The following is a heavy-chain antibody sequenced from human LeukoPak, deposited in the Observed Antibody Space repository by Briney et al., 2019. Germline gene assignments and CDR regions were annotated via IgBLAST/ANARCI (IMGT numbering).Heavy chain of an antibody. Sequence: ASVKVSCKASGYTFTGYYMHWVRQAPGQGLEWMGWVNTHTGATNYAQKFQGAVTMTRDTSISTAYMELSRPRSDDTAMYYCARSGRGDVYGFFDYWGQGTLVTVSS. CDR2: VNTHTGAT. V-gene: IGHV1-2*02. CDR1: GYTFTGYY. CDR3: ARSGRGDVYGFFDY. J-gene: IGHJ4*02. D-gene: IGHD3-10*01.